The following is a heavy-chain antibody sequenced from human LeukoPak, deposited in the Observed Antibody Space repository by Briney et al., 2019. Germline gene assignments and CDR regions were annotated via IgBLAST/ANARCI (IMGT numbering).Heavy chain of an antibody. CDR3: ARDQRYYGDYDVGVFGFVI. J-gene: IGHJ3*02. Sequence: SDTLSLTCTVSGGSISSGDYYWSCIRQPPGKGLERTGYIYYSGSTYYNPSLKSRVTISVDRSKNQFSLKLSSVTAADTAVYYCARDQRYYGDYDVGVFGFVIWGQGTMVTVSS. CDR1: GGSISSGDYY. V-gene: IGHV4-30-4*02. CDR2: IYYSGST. D-gene: IGHD4-17*01.